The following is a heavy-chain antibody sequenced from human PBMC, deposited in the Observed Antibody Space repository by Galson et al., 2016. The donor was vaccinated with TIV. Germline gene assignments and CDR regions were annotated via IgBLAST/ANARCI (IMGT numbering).Heavy chain of an antibody. D-gene: IGHD5-18*01. CDR1: GFTFEDYG. CDR3: TKASGYCYGSLQDYYYGVDV. J-gene: IGHJ6*02. Sequence: SLRLSCAASGFTFEDYGMHWVRQVSGKGLEWVSGISSNSIYIGYADSVKGRFTISRDNAKNFLHLQMNNLRAEDTGFYYCTKASGYCYGSLQDYYYGVDVWGQGTTVRVSS. CDR2: ISSNSIYI. V-gene: IGHV3-9*01.